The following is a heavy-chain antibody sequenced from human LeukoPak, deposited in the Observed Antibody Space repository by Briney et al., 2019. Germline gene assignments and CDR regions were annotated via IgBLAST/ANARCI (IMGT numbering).Heavy chain of an antibody. Sequence: ASVKVSCKASGYTFTGYYMHWVRQAPGQGLEWMGWINTNTGNPTYAQGFTGRFVFSLDTSVSTAYLQISSLKAEDTAVYYCARDSDRQWLVQNYYMDVWGKGTTVTVSS. CDR3: ARDSDRQWLVQNYYMDV. CDR1: GYTFTGYY. CDR2: INTNTGNP. V-gene: IGHV7-4-1*02. D-gene: IGHD6-19*01. J-gene: IGHJ6*03.